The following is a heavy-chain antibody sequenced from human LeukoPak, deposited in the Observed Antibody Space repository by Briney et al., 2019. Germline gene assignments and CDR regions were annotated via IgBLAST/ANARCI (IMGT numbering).Heavy chain of an antibody. Sequence: APVKVSCKASGYTFTNFYIHWVRQAPGQGLEWVGCINSNSGVTNSAQRFQGGVTMTRDTSISTAYMELSRLRSDDTAVFYCARDLRGYDYSDYWGQGTLVTVSS. V-gene: IGHV1-2*02. D-gene: IGHD5-12*01. CDR2: INSNSGVT. CDR3: ARDLRGYDYSDY. CDR1: GYTFTNFY. J-gene: IGHJ4*02.